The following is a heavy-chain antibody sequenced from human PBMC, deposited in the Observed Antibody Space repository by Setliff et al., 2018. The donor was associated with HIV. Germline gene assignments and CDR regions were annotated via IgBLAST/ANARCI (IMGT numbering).Heavy chain of an antibody. CDR1: TYSISSGYY. D-gene: IGHD2-2*01. CDR2: IYHSGIT. Sequence: SETLSLTCAVSTYSISSGYYWGWIRQPPGKGLEWIGSIYHSGITNYNPSLQSRVTISIDTTKKQLFLRVRSVTAADTAVYYCARGGYSSKWYSWFDTWGQGTQVTVSS. J-gene: IGHJ5*01. V-gene: IGHV4-38-2*01. CDR3: ARGGYSSKWYSWFDT.